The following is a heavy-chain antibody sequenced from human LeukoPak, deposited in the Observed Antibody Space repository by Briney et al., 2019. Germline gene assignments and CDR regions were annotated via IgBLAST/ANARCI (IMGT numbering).Heavy chain of an antibody. Sequence: GGSLRLSCAASGFTFSSYGMHWVRQAPGKGLEWVAVISYDGSNKYYADPVKGRFTISRDNSKNTLYLQMNSLRAEDTAVYYCAKGSPETSFPFDYWGQGTLVTVSS. CDR2: ISYDGSNK. D-gene: IGHD6-6*01. CDR3: AKGSPETSFPFDY. CDR1: GFTFSSYG. J-gene: IGHJ4*02. V-gene: IGHV3-30*18.